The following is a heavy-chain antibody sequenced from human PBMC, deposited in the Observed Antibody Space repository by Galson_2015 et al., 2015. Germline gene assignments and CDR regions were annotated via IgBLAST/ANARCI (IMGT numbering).Heavy chain of an antibody. J-gene: IGHJ6*02. CDR2: IWYDGSNK. D-gene: IGHD2-2*01. Sequence: LRLSCAASGFTFSSYGMHWVRQAPGKGLEWVAVIWYDGSNKYYADSVKGRFTISRDNSKNTLYLQMNSLRAEDTAVYYCARDLGYCSSTSCSRSYYYGMDVWGQGTTVTVSS. V-gene: IGHV3-33*01. CDR1: GFTFSSYG. CDR3: ARDLGYCSSTSCSRSYYYGMDV.